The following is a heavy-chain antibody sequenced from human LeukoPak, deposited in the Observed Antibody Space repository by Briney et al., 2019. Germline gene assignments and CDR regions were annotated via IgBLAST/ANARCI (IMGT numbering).Heavy chain of an antibody. CDR1: GGSISSYY. J-gene: IGHJ3*02. CDR3: ARGDTIFGVFSYAFDI. Sequence: SETLSLTCTVSGGSISSYYWSWIRQPAGKGLEWIGRIYTSGSTNHNPSLKSRVTMSVDTSKNQFSLKLSSVTAADTAVYYCARGDTIFGVFSYAFDIWGQGTMVTVSS. V-gene: IGHV4-4*07. D-gene: IGHD3-3*01. CDR2: IYTSGST.